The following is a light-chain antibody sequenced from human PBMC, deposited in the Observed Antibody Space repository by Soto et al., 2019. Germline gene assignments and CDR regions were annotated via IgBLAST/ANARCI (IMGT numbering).Light chain of an antibody. CDR3: QQYNNWPRT. V-gene: IGKV3D-15*01. Sequence: EVVLTQSPVTLSLSPGARATLSCRASQSFRGLLAWSQQKPGQAPRLLIYDASNRATGIPARFSGSASGTEFTLTISSLQSEDFAVYYCQQYNNWPRTFGQGTRLEIK. CDR1: QSFRGL. J-gene: IGKJ5*01. CDR2: DAS.